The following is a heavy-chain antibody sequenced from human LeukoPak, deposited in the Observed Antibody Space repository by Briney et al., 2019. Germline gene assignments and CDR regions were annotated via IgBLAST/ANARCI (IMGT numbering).Heavy chain of an antibody. CDR2: ISGNGGNT. CDR3: AKDLGNAVRYFDY. V-gene: IGHV3-23*01. Sequence: PGGSLRLSCAASGFTFSSYAMSWVRQAPGKGLEWVSTISGNGGNTDYADSVKGRLTISRDNSWNTLFLQMNSLTAEDTAVYYCAKDLGNAVRYFDYWGQGTLVTVSS. CDR1: GFTFSSYA. D-gene: IGHD3-10*01. J-gene: IGHJ4*02.